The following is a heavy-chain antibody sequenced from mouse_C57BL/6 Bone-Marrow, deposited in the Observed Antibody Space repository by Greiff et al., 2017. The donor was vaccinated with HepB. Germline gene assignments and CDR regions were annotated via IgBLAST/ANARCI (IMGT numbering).Heavy chain of an antibody. CDR1: GYAFTNYL. D-gene: IGHD1-1*01. CDR3: ARFLSSPFAY. V-gene: IGHV1-54*01. Sequence: VQLQQSGAELVRPGTSVKVSCKASGYAFTNYLIEWVKQRPGQGLEWIGVINPGSGGTNYNEKFKGKATLTADKSSSTAYMQLSSLTSEDSAVYFCARFLSSPFAYWGQGTLVTVSA. CDR2: INPGSGGT. J-gene: IGHJ3*01.